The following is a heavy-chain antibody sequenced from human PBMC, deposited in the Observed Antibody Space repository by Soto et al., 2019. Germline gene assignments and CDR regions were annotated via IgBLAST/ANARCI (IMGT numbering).Heavy chain of an antibody. CDR2: ISSSSSYI. CDR1: GFTFSSYN. V-gene: IGHV3-21*01. Sequence: EVQLVESGGGLVKPGGSLRLSCAASGFTFSSYNMNWVRQAPGQGLEWVSSISSSSSYIYYADSVKGRFTISRDNAKNSLYLQMNSLRAEDTAVYYCARDSKYGSGSSYNVSTDPLNDYWGQGTLVTVSP. D-gene: IGHD3-10*01. J-gene: IGHJ4*02. CDR3: ARDSKYGSGSSYNVSTDPLNDY.